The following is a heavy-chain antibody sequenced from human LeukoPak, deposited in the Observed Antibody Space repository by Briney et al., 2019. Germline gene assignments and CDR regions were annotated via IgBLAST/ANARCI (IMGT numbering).Heavy chain of an antibody. J-gene: IGHJ4*02. Sequence: PSETLSLTCTVSGGFISSYYWSWIRQPPGKGLEYIGYIYYSGSTYYNPSLKSRITISVDTSKNQFSLKLSSVPAADTAVYYCAVGHYYHSSGYLFDSWGQGTLVTVSS. V-gene: IGHV4-59*06. D-gene: IGHD3-22*01. CDR1: GGFISSYY. CDR2: IYYSGST. CDR3: AVGHYYHSSGYLFDS.